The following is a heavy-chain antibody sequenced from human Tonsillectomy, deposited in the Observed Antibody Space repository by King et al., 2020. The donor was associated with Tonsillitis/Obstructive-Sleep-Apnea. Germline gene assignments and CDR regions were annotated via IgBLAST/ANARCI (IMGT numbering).Heavy chain of an antibody. Sequence: LVESGGGVVQPGRSLRLSCAASGFTFSSYAMHWVRQAPGKGLEWVAVISYDGSNKYYADSVKGRLTISRDNSKNTLYLQMNSLRAEDTAVYYCAREGGADFWSGSTSGYFDYWGQGTLVTVSS. CDR3: AREGGADFWSGSTSGYFDY. D-gene: IGHD3-3*01. V-gene: IGHV3-30*04. CDR1: GFTFSSYA. CDR2: ISYDGSNK. J-gene: IGHJ4*02.